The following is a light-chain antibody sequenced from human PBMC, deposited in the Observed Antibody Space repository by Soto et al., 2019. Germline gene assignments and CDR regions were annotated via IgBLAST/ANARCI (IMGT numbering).Light chain of an antibody. CDR2: DAS. Sequence: DIQMTQSPSSLSATVGDRVTITCRASQTIGKYLNWYQQQPGKVPKLLIYDASYLQCGVPSRFSGSESGTDFTLNISDLRPEDFATYYCQQSFSIPFTFGPGTKVDIK. V-gene: IGKV1-39*01. CDR3: QQSFSIPFT. CDR1: QTIGKY. J-gene: IGKJ3*01.